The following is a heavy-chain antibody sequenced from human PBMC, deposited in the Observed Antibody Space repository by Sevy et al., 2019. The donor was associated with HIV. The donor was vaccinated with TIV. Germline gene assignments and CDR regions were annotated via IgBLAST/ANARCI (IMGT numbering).Heavy chain of an antibody. V-gene: IGHV3-23*01. CDR1: GFTFSSYA. CDR3: AKDPELRGPRGVGATEVDGMDV. J-gene: IGHJ6*02. Sequence: GGSLRLSCAASGFTFSSYAMSWVRQAPGKGLEWVSAISGSGGSTYYADSVKGRFTISRDNCKNTLYLQMNSLRAKDTAVYYCAKDPELRGPRGVGATEVDGMDVWGQGTTVTVSS. D-gene: IGHD1-26*01. CDR2: ISGSGGST.